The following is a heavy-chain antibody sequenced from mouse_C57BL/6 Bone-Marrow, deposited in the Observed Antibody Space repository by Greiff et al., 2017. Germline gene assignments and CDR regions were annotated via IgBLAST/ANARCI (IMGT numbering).Heavy chain of an antibody. CDR3: AKWRLRHWYFDV. D-gene: IGHD2-4*01. CDR1: GYTFTDYN. J-gene: IGHJ1*03. Sequence: VQLQQSGPELVKPGASVKMSCKASGYTFTDYNMHWVKQSHGKSLEWIGYINPNNGGTSYNQKFKGKATLTVNKSSSTAYMELRSLTSEDSAVYYCAKWRLRHWYFDVWGTGTTVTVSS. CDR2: INPNNGGT. V-gene: IGHV1-22*01.